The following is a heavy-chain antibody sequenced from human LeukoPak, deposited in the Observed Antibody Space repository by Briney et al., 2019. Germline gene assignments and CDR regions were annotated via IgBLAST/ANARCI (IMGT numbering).Heavy chain of an antibody. J-gene: IGHJ5*02. D-gene: IGHD2-2*01. Sequence: ASVKVSCKASGYTFTGYYMHWVRQAPGQGLEWMGWINPNSGGTNYAQKFQGRVTMTRDTSISTAYMELSRLRSDDTAVYYCARSSAAGYNWFDPWGQGTPVTVSS. V-gene: IGHV1-2*02. CDR2: INPNSGGT. CDR1: GYTFTGYY. CDR3: ARSSAAGYNWFDP.